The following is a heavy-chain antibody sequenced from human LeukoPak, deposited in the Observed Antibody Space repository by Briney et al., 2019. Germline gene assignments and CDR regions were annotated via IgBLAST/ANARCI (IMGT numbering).Heavy chain of an antibody. CDR3: ARDEQEVGT. V-gene: IGHV4-34*01. D-gene: IGHD1/OR15-1a*01. CDR1: GGSLSNYY. J-gene: IGHJ5*02. CDR2: INHSGIT. Sequence: SETLSLTCAVYGGSLSNYYWNWIRQPPGKGLEWIGEINHSGITNYNPSLKSRVTISVDTSKNQFSLKLNSVTAADTAVYYCARDEQEVGTWGQGTPVTVSS.